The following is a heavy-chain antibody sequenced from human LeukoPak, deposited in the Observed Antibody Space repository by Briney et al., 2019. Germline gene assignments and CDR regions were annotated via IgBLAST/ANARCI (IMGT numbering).Heavy chain of an antibody. CDR2: IYTSGST. Sequence: SETLSLTCTVSGGSISSSSYYWSWIRQPAGKGLEWIGRIYTSGSTNYNPSLKSRVTISVDTSKNQFSLKLSSVTAADTAVYYCARRSGAYFDYWGQGTLVTVSS. V-gene: IGHV4-61*02. CDR3: ARRSGAYFDY. D-gene: IGHD1-26*01. CDR1: GGSISSSSYY. J-gene: IGHJ4*02.